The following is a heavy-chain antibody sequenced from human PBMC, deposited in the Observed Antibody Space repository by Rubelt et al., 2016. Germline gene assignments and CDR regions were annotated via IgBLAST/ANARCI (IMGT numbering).Heavy chain of an antibody. CDR1: GFSLSTRGVG. CDR3: AQSQPAGSRYYEY. V-gene: IGHV2-5*02. Sequence: QITLKESGPTLVKPTQTLTLTCTFSGFSLSTRGVGVGWIRQPPGKALEGLATIFWDVDTRYSPSLKSRHAITKDTSKTQVVITMSNMDPEDTATNDCAQSQPAGSRYYEYWGQGTLVTVSS. CDR2: IFWDVDT. D-gene: IGHD6-13*01. J-gene: IGHJ4*02.